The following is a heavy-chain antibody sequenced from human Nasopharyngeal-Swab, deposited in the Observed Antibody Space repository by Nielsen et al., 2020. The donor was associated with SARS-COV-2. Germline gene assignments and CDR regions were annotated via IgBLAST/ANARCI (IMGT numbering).Heavy chain of an antibody. J-gene: IGHJ4*02. CDR1: GYSFTNFW. CDR3: TRTGGSYGQGGDY. D-gene: IGHD1-26*01. Sequence: GESLKISCKGSGYSFTNFWIGWVRQMPGKGLEWMGIIYPGDSDSRYSPSFQGQVTISADKSISTAYLQWSSLKASDTAMYYCTRTGGSYGQGGDYWGQGTLVTVSS. CDR2: IYPGDSDS. V-gene: IGHV5-51*01.